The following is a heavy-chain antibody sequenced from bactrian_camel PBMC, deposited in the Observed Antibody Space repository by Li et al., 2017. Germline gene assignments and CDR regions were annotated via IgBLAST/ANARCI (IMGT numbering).Heavy chain of an antibody. V-gene: IGHV3S40*01. CDR1: GFTFSNYA. CDR3: VRDGATSAGLWFDY. CDR2: ANTDGSST. J-gene: IGHJ4*01. Sequence: VQLVESGGGLVQPGGSLRLSCAASGFTFSNYAMSWVRQAPGKGLERVSAANTDGSSTYYAESVKGRFAASRDNAKNTVYLQMNTLKPEDTAVYYCVRDGATSAGLWFDYWGQGTQVTVS. D-gene: IGHD1*01.